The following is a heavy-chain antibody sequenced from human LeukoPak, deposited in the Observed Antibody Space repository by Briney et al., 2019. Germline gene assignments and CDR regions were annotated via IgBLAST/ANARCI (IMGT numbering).Heavy chain of an antibody. J-gene: IGHJ3*02. CDR3: ARVATGAFDI. CDR1: GFTFSSYA. V-gene: IGHV3-30-3*01. CDR2: ISYDGSNK. D-gene: IGHD5-12*01. Sequence: PGGSLRLSCAASGFTFSSYAMSWVRQAPGKGLEWVAVISYDGSNKYYADSVKGRFTISRDNSKNTLYLQMNSLRAEDTAVYYCARVATGAFDIWGQGTMVTVSS.